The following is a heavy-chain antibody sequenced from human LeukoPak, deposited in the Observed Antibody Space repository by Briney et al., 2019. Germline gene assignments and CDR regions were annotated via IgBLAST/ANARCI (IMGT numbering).Heavy chain of an antibody. J-gene: IGHJ4*02. D-gene: IGHD4-23*01. Sequence: GGSLRLSCAGSGFTVSTYDMHWVRQAPGKGLEWVAVISYDGSNKYYADSVKGRFTISRDNSKNTLYLQMNSLRAEDTAVYYCARAGATVVTPDDYWGQGTLVTVSS. CDR2: ISYDGSNK. CDR1: GFTVSTYD. V-gene: IGHV3-30*03. CDR3: ARAGATVVTPDDY.